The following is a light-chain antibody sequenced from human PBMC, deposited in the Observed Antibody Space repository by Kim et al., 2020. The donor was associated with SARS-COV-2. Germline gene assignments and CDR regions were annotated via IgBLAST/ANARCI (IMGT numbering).Light chain of an antibody. Sequence: PGQSISISCDGTSSDVGGYNYVSWYQQHPAKAPKLMIYDVYNRPSGVADLVSGSKSGNTASLTISGLQAEDEADYYCSSYTSSSTLFGTGTRSPS. CDR3: SSYTSSSTL. CDR1: SSDVGGYNY. V-gene: IGLV2-14*04. J-gene: IGLJ1*01. CDR2: DVY.